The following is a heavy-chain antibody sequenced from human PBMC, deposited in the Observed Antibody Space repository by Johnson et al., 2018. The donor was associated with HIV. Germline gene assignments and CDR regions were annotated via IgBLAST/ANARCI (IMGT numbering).Heavy chain of an antibody. CDR2: ISGSGGST. D-gene: IGHD3-22*01. CDR1: GFTVSSNY. V-gene: IGHV3-23*04. J-gene: IGHJ3*02. Sequence: VQLVESGGGLVQPGGSLRRSCAASGFTVSSNYMNWVRQAPGKGLEWVSAISGSGGSTYYADSVKGRFTISRDNSKNTLYLQMNSLRAEDTAVYYCAKTYYYDSSGSLDAFDIWGRGTVVTVTS. CDR3: AKTYYYDSSGSLDAFDI.